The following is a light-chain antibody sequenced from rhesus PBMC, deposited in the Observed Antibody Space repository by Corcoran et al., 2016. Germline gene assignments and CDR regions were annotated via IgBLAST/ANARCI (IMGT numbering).Light chain of an antibody. V-gene: IGLV3-29*01. CDR1: SIGSKF. Sequence: SYAVTQPGSVSVSPGQTARITCGGDSIGSKFVHWYQQKPAQAPLLTIYKDNNRPSGIPERFSASNSGNTATLTINGVEAGDEAVYYCQVFDSDTDHPVFGAGVRLTVL. J-gene: IGLJ6*01. CDR3: QVFDSDTDHPV. CDR2: KDN.